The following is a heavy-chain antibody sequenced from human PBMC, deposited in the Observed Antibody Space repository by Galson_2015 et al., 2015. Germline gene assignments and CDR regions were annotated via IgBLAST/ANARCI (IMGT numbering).Heavy chain of an antibody. V-gene: IGHV4-59*12. CDR2: IYHSGST. D-gene: IGHD3-10*01. Sequence: ETLSLTCTVSGVSISSYYWTWIRQPPGKGLEWIGEIYHSGSTNYNPSLKSRVTISVDKSKNQFSLKLSSATAADTAVYYCAREGFGANDYWGQGTLVTVSS. J-gene: IGHJ4*02. CDR1: GVSISSYY. CDR3: AREGFGANDY.